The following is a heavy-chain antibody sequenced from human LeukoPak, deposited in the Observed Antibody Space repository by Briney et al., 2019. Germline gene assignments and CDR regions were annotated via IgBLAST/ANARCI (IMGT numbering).Heavy chain of an antibody. Sequence: PGGSLRLSCAASGFIFSNAWMNWVRQAPGKGLEWVAVIWYDGSNKYYADSVKGRFTISRDNSKNTLYLQMNSLRAEDTAVYYCARDFDRYCSSTSCSYFDYWGQGTLVTVSS. V-gene: IGHV3-33*08. CDR3: ARDFDRYCSSTSCSYFDY. CDR2: IWYDGSNK. D-gene: IGHD2-2*01. CDR1: GFIFSNAW. J-gene: IGHJ4*02.